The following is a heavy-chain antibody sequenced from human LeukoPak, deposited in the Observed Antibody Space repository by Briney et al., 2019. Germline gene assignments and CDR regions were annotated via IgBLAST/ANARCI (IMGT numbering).Heavy chain of an antibody. D-gene: IGHD3-22*01. V-gene: IGHV3-23*01. J-gene: IGHJ4*02. CDR1: GFTFSSYA. CDR2: ISGSGGST. Sequence: PGGSLRLSCAASGFTFSSYAMSWVRQAPGKGLEWVSAISGSGGSTYYADSVKGRFTISRDNSKNTLYLQMNSLRAEDTAVYYCAKDVESYYYDSSGYGNWGQGTLVTVSS. CDR3: AKDVESYYYDSSGYGN.